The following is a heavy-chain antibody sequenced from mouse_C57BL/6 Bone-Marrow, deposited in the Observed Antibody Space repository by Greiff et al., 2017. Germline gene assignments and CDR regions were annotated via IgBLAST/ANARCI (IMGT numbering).Heavy chain of an antibody. Sequence: EVQVVESGGGLVQPGGSLSLSCAASGFTFTDYYMSWVRQPPGKAIEWLGFIRNKANGYTTEYSASVKGRFTISRDTSQSILYLQMNALGAEDSATYYCARKDYYSMDYWGQGTSVTVSS. V-gene: IGHV7-3*01. CDR1: GFTFTDYY. J-gene: IGHJ4*01. CDR2: IRNKANGYTT. CDR3: ARKDYYSMDY.